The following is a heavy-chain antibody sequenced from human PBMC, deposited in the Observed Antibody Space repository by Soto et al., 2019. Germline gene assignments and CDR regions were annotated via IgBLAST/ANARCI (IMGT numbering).Heavy chain of an antibody. D-gene: IGHD2-21*02. Sequence: QVQLQESGPGLVKPSQTLSLTCIVSGASRSSGDYYWSWIRQPPGKGLEWIAFIYYNGNNLYNPSLKRRVTIAIVTSNNQFSLKVRSVTAADTAVYYCARERRGGDSDGGVDYWGQGTLVTVSS. J-gene: IGHJ4*02. CDR3: ARERRGGDSDGGVDY. V-gene: IGHV4-30-4*01. CDR2: IYYNGNN. CDR1: GASRSSGDYY.